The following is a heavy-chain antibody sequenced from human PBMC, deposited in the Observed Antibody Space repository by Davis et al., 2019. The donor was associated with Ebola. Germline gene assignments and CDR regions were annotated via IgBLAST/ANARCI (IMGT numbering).Heavy chain of an antibody. Sequence: GGSLRLSCAASGFTFSSYAMSWVRQAPGKGLEWVSAISGSGGSTYYADSVKGRFTISRDNSKNTLYLQMNSLRAEDTAVYYCAKGHLPYYYYYYVMDVWGQGTTVTVSS. CDR2: ISGSGGST. V-gene: IGHV3-23*01. J-gene: IGHJ6*02. CDR1: GFTFSSYA. CDR3: AKGHLPYYYYYYVMDV.